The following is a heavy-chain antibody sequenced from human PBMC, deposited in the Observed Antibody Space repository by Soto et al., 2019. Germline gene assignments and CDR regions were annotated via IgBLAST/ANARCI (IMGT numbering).Heavy chain of an antibody. CDR3: AKGGYYDSSGPGPIDY. J-gene: IGHJ4*02. Sequence: GGSLRLSCAASGFTFDDYAMHWVRQAPGKGLEWVSGISWNSGSIGYSDSVKGRFTISRDNAKNSLYLQMNSLRAEDTALYYCAKGGYYDSSGPGPIDYWGQGTLVTVSS. CDR1: GFTFDDYA. V-gene: IGHV3-9*01. D-gene: IGHD3-22*01. CDR2: ISWNSGSI.